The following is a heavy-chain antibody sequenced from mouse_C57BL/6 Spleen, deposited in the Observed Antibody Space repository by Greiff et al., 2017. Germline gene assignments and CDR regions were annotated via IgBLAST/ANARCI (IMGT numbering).Heavy chain of an antibody. V-gene: IGHV1-80*01. D-gene: IGHD2-4*01. CDR2: IYPGDGDT. CDR1: GYAFSSYW. J-gene: IGHJ3*01. Sequence: QVQLQQSGAELVKPGASVKISCKASGYAFSSYWMNWVKQRPGKGLEWIGQIYPGDGDTNYNGKLKGKATLTADKSSSTAYMQLSSLTSEDSAVYFCSLYYDYEGFAYWGQGTLVTVSA. CDR3: SLYYDYEGFAY.